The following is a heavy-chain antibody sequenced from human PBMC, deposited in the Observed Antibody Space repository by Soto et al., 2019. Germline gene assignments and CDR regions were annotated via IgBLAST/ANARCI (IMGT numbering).Heavy chain of an antibody. D-gene: IGHD3-16*02. Sequence: SETLSVTCPVYVGSFSGYYWSWIRQPPGKGLVWIGEINHSGSTNYNPSLKSRVTISVDTSKNQFSLKLSSVTAADTAVYYCARVGDYVWGSYRPSRYFDYWGQGTLVTVSS. CDR2: INHSGST. CDR3: ARVGDYVWGSYRPSRYFDY. V-gene: IGHV4-34*01. CDR1: VGSFSGYY. J-gene: IGHJ4*02.